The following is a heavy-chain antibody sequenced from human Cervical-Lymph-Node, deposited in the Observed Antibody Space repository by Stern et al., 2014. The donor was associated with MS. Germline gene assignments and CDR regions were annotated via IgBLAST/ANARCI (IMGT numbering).Heavy chain of an antibody. Sequence: QVQLQESGPGLVKPSGTLSLTCAVSGESISSGYSRSWVRQPPGKGLEWIGEICHSGSANYNPSLKSLVTISVDTSKNHFSLKMNSVNAADTAVYCCARNGGNYAFDYWGQGTLVAVSS. CDR3: ARNGGNYAFDY. CDR1: GESISSGYS. V-gene: IGHV4-4*01. D-gene: IGHD4-23*01. J-gene: IGHJ4*02. CDR2: ICHSGSA.